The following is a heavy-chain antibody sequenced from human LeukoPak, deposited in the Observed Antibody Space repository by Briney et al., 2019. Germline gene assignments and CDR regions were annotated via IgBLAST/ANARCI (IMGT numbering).Heavy chain of an antibody. CDR3: APQTMILVL. V-gene: IGHV3-7*01. CDR1: GFTFNNHW. CDR2: IKEDGSKT. Sequence: PGGSLRLSCVASGFTFNNHWVSWVRQAPRKGLEWVANIKEDGSKTDYVDSVKGRFTISRDNAKNSVFLQMNSLRAEDTAVYYCAPQTMILVLGGQGTLVTVSS. J-gene: IGHJ4*02. D-gene: IGHD3-22*01.